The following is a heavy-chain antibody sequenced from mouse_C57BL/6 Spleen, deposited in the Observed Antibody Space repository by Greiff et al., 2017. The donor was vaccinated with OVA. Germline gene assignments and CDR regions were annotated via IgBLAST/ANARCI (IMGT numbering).Heavy chain of an antibody. Sequence: VQLQQPGTELVKPGASVKLSCKASGYTFTSYWMHWVKQRPGQGLEWIGNINPSNGGTNYNEKFKSKATLTVDKSSSPAYMQLSSLTSEDSAVYYCARAATGGSLYYYAMDYWGQGTSVTVSS. CDR1: GYTFTSYW. CDR2: INPSNGGT. CDR3: ARAATGGSLYYYAMDY. V-gene: IGHV1-53*01. D-gene: IGHD1-1*01. J-gene: IGHJ4*01.